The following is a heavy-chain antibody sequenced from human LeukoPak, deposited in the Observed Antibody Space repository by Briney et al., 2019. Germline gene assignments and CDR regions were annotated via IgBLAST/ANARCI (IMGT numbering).Heavy chain of an antibody. Sequence: GASLQISCKGSGYIFTSYWIGWVRQLPGKGLEWMGIIYPGDSDTRYSPSFQGQVTISADKSISTAYLQWSSLKASDTAMYYCASPGVIAAAGTGEYFQHWGQGTLVTVSS. V-gene: IGHV5-51*01. J-gene: IGHJ1*01. CDR1: GYIFTSYW. CDR3: ASPGVIAAAGTGEYFQH. CDR2: IYPGDSDT. D-gene: IGHD6-13*01.